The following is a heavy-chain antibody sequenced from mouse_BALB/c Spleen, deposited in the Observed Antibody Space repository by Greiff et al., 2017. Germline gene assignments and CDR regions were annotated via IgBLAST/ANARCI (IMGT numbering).Heavy chain of an antibody. Sequence: VQGVESGAELARPGASVKLSCTASGFTFTSYWMQWVKQRPGQGLEWIGAIYPGDGDTRYTQKFKGKATLTADKSSSTAYMQLSSLASEDSAVYYCARFDYDEMAYWGQGTLVTVSA. D-gene: IGHD2-4*01. V-gene: IGHV1-87*01. CDR3: ARFDYDEMAY. CDR2: IYPGDGDT. CDR1: GFTFTSYW. J-gene: IGHJ3*01.